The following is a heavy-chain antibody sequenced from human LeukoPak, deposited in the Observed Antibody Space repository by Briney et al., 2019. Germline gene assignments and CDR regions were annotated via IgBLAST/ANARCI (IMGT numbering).Heavy chain of an antibody. CDR2: INPNSGGT. CDR1: GYTFTGYY. D-gene: IGHD5-18*01. CDR3: ASGIQSGGSYDYYRDV. V-gene: IGHV1-2*02. J-gene: IGHJ6*03. Sequence: ASVKVSCRASGYTFTGYYMHWVRQAPGQALEWMGWINPNSGGTNYAQKFQGRVTMTRDTSISPAYMELSRLRSDDTAVYYCASGIQSGGSYDYYRDVWGKGTTVTVSS.